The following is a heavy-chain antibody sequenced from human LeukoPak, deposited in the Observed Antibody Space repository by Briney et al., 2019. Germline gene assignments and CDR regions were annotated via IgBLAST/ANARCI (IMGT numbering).Heavy chain of an antibody. D-gene: IGHD5-18*01. V-gene: IGHV4-39*01. Sequence: SSETLSLTCTVSGGSISSSSYYWGWIRQPPGKGLEWIGSIYYSGSTYYNPSLKSRVTISVDTSKNQFSLKLSSVTAADTAVYYCARQPAWIQLWFDPWGQGTLVTVSS. CDR3: ARQPAWIQLWFDP. CDR2: IYYSGST. CDR1: GGSISSSSYY. J-gene: IGHJ5*02.